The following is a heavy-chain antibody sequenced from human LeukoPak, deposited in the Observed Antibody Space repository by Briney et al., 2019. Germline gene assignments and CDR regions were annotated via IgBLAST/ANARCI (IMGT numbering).Heavy chain of an antibody. CDR1: GGSMSNYY. CDR3: ARHSTSSIAARGHFDY. V-gene: IGHV4-59*08. CDR2: IYYSGST. Sequence: SETLSLTCTVSGGSMSNYYWSWIRQPPGKGLEWIGYIYYSGSTNYNPSLKSRVTISVDTSKNQFSLKLSSVTAADTAVYYCARHSTSSIAARGHFDYWGQGTLVTVSS. D-gene: IGHD6-6*01. J-gene: IGHJ4*02.